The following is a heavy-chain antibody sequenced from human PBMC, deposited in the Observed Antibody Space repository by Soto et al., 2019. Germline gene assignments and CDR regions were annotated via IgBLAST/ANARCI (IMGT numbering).Heavy chain of an antibody. Sequence: SETLSLTCAVSGYSISSGYYWGWIRQPPGKGLEWIGSIYHSGSTYYNPSLKSRVTISVDTSKNQFSLKLGSVTAADTAVYYCARSSGWYYFDCWGQGTLVTVSS. J-gene: IGHJ4*02. CDR1: GYSISSGYY. V-gene: IGHV4-38-2*01. CDR2: IYHSGST. CDR3: ARSSGWYYFDC. D-gene: IGHD6-19*01.